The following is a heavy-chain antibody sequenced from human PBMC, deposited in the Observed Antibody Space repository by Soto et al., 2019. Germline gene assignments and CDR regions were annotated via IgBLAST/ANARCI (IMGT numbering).Heavy chain of an antibody. Sequence: PGESLKISCKGSGYSFTNYWIGWVRQMPGKGLEWMGIIYPGDSDTRYSPSFQGQVTISADKSISTAYLQWGSLEASDTAMYYCARHPTVGSDWFDSWGPGTLVTVSS. D-gene: IGHD4-4*01. V-gene: IGHV5-51*01. CDR2: IYPGDSDT. CDR3: ARHPTVGSDWFDS. J-gene: IGHJ5*01. CDR1: GYSFTNYW.